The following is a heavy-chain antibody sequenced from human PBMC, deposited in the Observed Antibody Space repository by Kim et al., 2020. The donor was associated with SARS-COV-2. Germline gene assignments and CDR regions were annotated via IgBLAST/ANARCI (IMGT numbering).Heavy chain of an antibody. D-gene: IGHD1-26*01. CDR1: GFTFDDYA. Sequence: GGSLRLSCAASGFTFDDYAMHWVRQAPGKGLEWVSLISGDGGSTYYADSVKGRFTISRDNSKNSLYLQMNSLRTEDTALYYCAKDMGGFYVGANYYYYYGMDVWGQGTTVTVSS. CDR3: AKDMGGFYVGANYYYYYGMDV. V-gene: IGHV3-43*02. J-gene: IGHJ6*02. CDR2: ISGDGGST.